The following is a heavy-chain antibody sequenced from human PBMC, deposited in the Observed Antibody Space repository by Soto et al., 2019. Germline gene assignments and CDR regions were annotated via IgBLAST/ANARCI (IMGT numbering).Heavy chain of an antibody. D-gene: IGHD2-2*01. CDR1: CGSISSYY. V-gene: IGHV4-59*01. J-gene: IGHJ6*02. CDR3: ARARYQLLHPYYYGMDV. CDR2: IHYSGST. Sequence: QVQLQESGPGLVKPSETLSLTCTVSCGSISSYYWSWIRQSPGKGLEWIGYIHYSGSTKSNPSLKSRVTISVDTSRNQVSRKLSSVTAADSAVYFCARARYQLLHPYYYGMDVWGQGTTVTVSS.